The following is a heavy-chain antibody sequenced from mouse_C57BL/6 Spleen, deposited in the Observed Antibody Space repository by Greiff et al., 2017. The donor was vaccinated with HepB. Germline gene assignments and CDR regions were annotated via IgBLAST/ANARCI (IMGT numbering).Heavy chain of an antibody. CDR2: IYPGDGDT. Sequence: QVQLQQSGPELVKPGASVKISCKASGYAFSSSWMNWVKQRPGKGLEWIGRIYPGDGDTNYNGKFKGKATLTADKSSSTAYMQLSSLTSEDSAVYFCARKAGYDYAGYYFDYWGQGTTLTVSS. V-gene: IGHV1-82*01. CDR3: ARKAGYDYAGYYFDY. CDR1: GYAFSSSW. D-gene: IGHD2-4*01. J-gene: IGHJ2*01.